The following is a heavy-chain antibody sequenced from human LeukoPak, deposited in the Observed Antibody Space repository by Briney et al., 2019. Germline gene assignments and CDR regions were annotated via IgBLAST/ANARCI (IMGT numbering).Heavy chain of an antibody. CDR3: ARVPPCYYDSSGYHFVY. D-gene: IGHD3-22*01. Sequence: ASVKVSCKASGYTFTSYYMHWVRQAPGQGLEWMGIINPSGGSTSYAQKFQGRVTMTRDTSTSTVYMELSSLRSEDTAVYYCARVPPCYYDSSGYHFVYWVQGTLVTVSS. CDR2: INPSGGST. J-gene: IGHJ4*02. CDR1: GYTFTSYY. V-gene: IGHV1-46*01.